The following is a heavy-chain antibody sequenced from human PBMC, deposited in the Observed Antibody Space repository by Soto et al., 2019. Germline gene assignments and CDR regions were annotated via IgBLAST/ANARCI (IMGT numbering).Heavy chain of an antibody. V-gene: IGHV3-66*01. D-gene: IGHD5-18*01. J-gene: IGHJ4*02. CDR3: TRDRWLQRFSDY. Sequence: EVQLVQSGGGLVQPGGSLRLSCAASGLNVSANYMSWVRQAPGKGPEWVAVIYYGGRTYHADSVNGRFTVSRDTSENTLYLQMNSLRLEDTAIYYCTRDRWLQRFSDYWGQGTLVTVSS. CDR1: GLNVSANY. CDR2: IYYGGRT.